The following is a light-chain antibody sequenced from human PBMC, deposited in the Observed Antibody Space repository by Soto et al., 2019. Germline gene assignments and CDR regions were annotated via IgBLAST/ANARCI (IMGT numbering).Light chain of an antibody. CDR1: SSDVGGYNY. J-gene: IGLJ3*02. V-gene: IGLV2-8*01. Sequence: QPALTQPPSASGSPGQSVAISCTGTSSDVGGYNYVSWYQQYPGKAPKLMIYEVTKRPSGVPDRFSGSKSGNTASLTVSGLQAEDEAEYYCSSYAGTFWVFGGGTKLTVL. CDR3: SSYAGTFWV. CDR2: EVT.